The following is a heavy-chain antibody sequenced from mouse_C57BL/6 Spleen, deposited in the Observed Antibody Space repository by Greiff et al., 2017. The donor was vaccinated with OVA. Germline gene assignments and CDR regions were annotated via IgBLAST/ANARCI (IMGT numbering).Heavy chain of an antibody. D-gene: IGHD1-1*01. CDR2: IYPRDGST. CDR3: ARSRSSPFQCAVDN. J-gene: IGHJ4*01. Sequence: VQLQQSGAELVKPGASVKLSCKASGYTFTSYEINWVKQRPGQGLEWIGWIYPRDGSTKYNEKFKGKATLTVDTSSSTAYMELHSLTSEDSAVYFWARSRSSPFQCAVDNWGEGTSVTVSS. V-gene: IGHV1-85*01. CDR1: GYTFTSYE.